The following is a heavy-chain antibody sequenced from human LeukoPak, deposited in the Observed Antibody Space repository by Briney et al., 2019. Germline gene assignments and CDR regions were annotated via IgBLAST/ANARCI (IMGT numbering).Heavy chain of an antibody. Sequence: PGGSLRLSCAASGFTFSSYAMSWVRLAPGKGLVWVSTIGGSGGSTYYADSVKGRFTISRDNSKNTLYLQMNSLRAEDTAVYYCAKAIRTSCYGCNMDVWGKGTTVTVSS. CDR1: GFTFSSYA. CDR3: AKAIRTSCYGCNMDV. D-gene: IGHD2-2*01. CDR2: IGGSGGST. J-gene: IGHJ6*03. V-gene: IGHV3-23*01.